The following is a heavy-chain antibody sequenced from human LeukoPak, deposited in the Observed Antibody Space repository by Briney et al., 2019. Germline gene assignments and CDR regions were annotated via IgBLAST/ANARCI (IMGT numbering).Heavy chain of an antibody. CDR2: TSGSGGST. Sequence: PGGSLRLSCAASGFTFSTYVMSWVRQAPGKGLEWVSATSGSGGSTYYADSVKGRFTISRDNSKNTLYLQMNSLGADDTAVYYCAKGNWRYFDYWGQGTLVTVSS. D-gene: IGHD1-1*01. J-gene: IGHJ4*02. V-gene: IGHV3-23*01. CDR1: GFTFSTYV. CDR3: AKGNWRYFDY.